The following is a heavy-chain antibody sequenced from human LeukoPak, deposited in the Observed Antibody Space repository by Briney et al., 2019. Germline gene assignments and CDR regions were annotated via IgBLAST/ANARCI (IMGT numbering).Heavy chain of an antibody. CDR3: ARESDFWSGYYYDAFDI. Sequence: SETLSLTCTVPGGSISSYYWSWIRQPPGKGLEWIGYIYYSGSTNYNPSLKSRVTISVDTSKNQFSLKLSSVTAADTAVYYCARESDFWSGYYYDAFDIWGQGTMVTVSS. CDR1: GGSISSYY. V-gene: IGHV4-59*01. CDR2: IYYSGST. J-gene: IGHJ3*02. D-gene: IGHD3-3*01.